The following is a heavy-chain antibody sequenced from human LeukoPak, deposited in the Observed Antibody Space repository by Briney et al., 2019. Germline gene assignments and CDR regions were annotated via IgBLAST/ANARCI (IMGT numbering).Heavy chain of an antibody. J-gene: IGHJ4*02. Sequence: GGSLRPSCAASGFTFSDHYMDWVRQAPGKGLEWMANIKPDGSNEYYADSVKGRFTISRDNAKNSLYLHMNSLRVEDTAIYYCVININWSFGSWGQGDVVIVSS. CDR3: VININWSFGS. CDR2: IKPDGSNE. V-gene: IGHV3-7*03. CDR1: GFTFSDHY. D-gene: IGHD1-1*01.